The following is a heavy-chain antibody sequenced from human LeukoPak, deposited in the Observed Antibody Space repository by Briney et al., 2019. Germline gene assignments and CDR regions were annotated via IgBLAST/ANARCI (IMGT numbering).Heavy chain of an antibody. CDR1: GFTFSDYN. D-gene: IGHD3-22*01. V-gene: IGHV3-11*01. CDR3: ARDVGYYDSSGYYLGWFDP. CDR2: ISRSGSTK. Sequence: GGSLRLSCAASGFTFSDYNMRWIRQAPGKGLEWVSSISRSGSTKYYADSVKGRFTISRDNAKNSLFLQMNSLRAEDTAVYYCARDVGYYDSSGYYLGWFDPWGQGTLVTVSS. J-gene: IGHJ5*02.